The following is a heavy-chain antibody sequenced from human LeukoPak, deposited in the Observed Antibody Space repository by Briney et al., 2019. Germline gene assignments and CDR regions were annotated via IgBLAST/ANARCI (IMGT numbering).Heavy chain of an antibody. V-gene: IGHV4-34*01. Sequence: SETLSLTCAVYGGSFSGYYWSWIRQPPGMGLEWIGEINHSGSTNYNPSLKSRVTISVDTSKNQFSLKLSSVTAADTAVYYCARGYYGSAHPLDYWGQGTLVTVSS. D-gene: IGHD3-10*01. CDR3: ARGYYGSAHPLDY. J-gene: IGHJ4*02. CDR1: GGSFSGYY. CDR2: INHSGST.